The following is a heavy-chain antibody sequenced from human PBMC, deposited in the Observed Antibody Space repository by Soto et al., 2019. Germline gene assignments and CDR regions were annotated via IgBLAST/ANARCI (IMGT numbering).Heavy chain of an antibody. CDR1: GFTFSSYA. D-gene: IGHD4-17*01. V-gene: IGHV3-30-3*01. Sequence: QVQLVESGGGVVQPGRSLRLSCAASGFTFSSYAMHWVRQAPGKGLEWVAVISYDGSNKYYADSVKGRFTISRDNSKNTLYLQMNSLRAEDTAVYYCARGETTRKNYYSGMDVWGQGTTVTVSS. J-gene: IGHJ6*02. CDR2: ISYDGSNK. CDR3: ARGETTRKNYYSGMDV.